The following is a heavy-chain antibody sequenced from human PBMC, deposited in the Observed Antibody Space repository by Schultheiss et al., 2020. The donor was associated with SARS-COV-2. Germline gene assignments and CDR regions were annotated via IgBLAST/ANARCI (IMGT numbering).Heavy chain of an antibody. V-gene: IGHV3-30*18. Sequence: GGSLRLSCAASGFTFSSYAMHWVRQAPGKGLECVAVISYDGSNKYYADSVKGRFTISRDNSKNTLYLQMNSLRAEDTAVYYCAKDRIAVAGKGGYFQHWGQGTLVTVSS. CDR1: GFTFSSYA. CDR3: AKDRIAVAGKGGYFQH. CDR2: ISYDGSNK. D-gene: IGHD6-19*01. J-gene: IGHJ1*01.